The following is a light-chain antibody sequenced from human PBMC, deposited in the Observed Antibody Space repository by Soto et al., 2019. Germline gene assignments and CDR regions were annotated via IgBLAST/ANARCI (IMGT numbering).Light chain of an antibody. CDR3: LQAINFPRA. CDR2: AAS. V-gene: IGKV1-6*02. Sequence: AIQMTQSPSSLAGSVGDRLTITCRASQDIGNDLGWYQQKPGKAPKLLIYAASSLQSGVSSRFSGSGSGTEFTLTISSLQPEDFATYYCLQAINFPRAFGQGTKVDIK. J-gene: IGKJ1*01. CDR1: QDIGND.